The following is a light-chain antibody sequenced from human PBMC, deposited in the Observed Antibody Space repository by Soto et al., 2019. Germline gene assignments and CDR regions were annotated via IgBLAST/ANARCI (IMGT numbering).Light chain of an antibody. J-gene: IGKJ5*01. Sequence: EIVLTQSPGTLSLSPGERATLSCRASQSVSIHLAWYQQKPGQAPRLLIYGASSRATGIPDRFSGSGSGTDFTLIISRLETEDFAVYYCQQYGNSPRSFGQGTRLEIK. CDR2: GAS. CDR1: QSVSIH. V-gene: IGKV3-20*01. CDR3: QQYGNSPRS.